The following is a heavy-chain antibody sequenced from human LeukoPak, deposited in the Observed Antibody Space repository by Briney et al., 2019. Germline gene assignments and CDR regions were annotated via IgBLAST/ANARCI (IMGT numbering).Heavy chain of an antibody. CDR2: IWYDGSNK. D-gene: IGHD3-10*01. J-gene: IGHJ5*02. CDR3: ARDSYYCGSGRRTNWFDP. V-gene: IGHV3-33*01. Sequence: PGGSLRLSCAASGFTFSSYGMHWVRQAPGKGLEWVAVIWYDGSNKYYADSVKGRFTISRDNSKNTLYLQMNSLRAEDTAVYYCARDSYYCGSGRRTNWFDPWGQGTLVTVSS. CDR1: GFTFSSYG.